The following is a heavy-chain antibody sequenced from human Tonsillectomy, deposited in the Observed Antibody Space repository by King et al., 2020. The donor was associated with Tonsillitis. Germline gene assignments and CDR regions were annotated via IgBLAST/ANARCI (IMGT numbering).Heavy chain of an antibody. V-gene: IGHV1-2*02. J-gene: IGHJ4*02. Sequence: VQLVESGAEVKKPGASVRVSCKASGYTFTGYYMHWVRQAPGQGLEWMGWINPSSGDTNCAPKFQGRVTMTRDTSSSTAYMELSRLRSDDTAMYYCARVISAMVTGIDFWGQGTLVTVSS. CDR1: GYTFTGYY. CDR2: INPSSGDT. CDR3: ARVISAMVTGIDF. D-gene: IGHD5-18*01.